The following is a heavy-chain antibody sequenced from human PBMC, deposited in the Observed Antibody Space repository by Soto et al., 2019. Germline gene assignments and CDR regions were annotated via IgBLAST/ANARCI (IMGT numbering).Heavy chain of an antibody. J-gene: IGHJ5*02. D-gene: IGHD5-18*01. CDR1: GGSISSGGYY. CDR2: IYYSGST. CDR3: ARVLRGYRNAIALNWFDP. Sequence: QVQLQESGPGLVKPSQTLSLTCTVSGGSISSGGYYWSWIRQHPGKGLEWIGYIYYSGSTYYNPSRKSRVTISVDTSKNQFSLKLSSVTDADTAVYYCARVLRGYRNAIALNWFDPWGQGTLVTVSS. V-gene: IGHV4-31*03.